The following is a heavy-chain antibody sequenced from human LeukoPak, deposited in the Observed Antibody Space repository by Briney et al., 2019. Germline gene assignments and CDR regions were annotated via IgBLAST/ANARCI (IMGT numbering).Heavy chain of an antibody. J-gene: IGHJ4*02. D-gene: IGHD3-10*01. V-gene: IGHV3-64D*06. CDR3: VKDRHYYGSGSYQDY. Sequence: YVSAISSNGGSTYYADSVKGRFTISRDNSKNTLYLQMSSLRAEDTAVYYCVKDRHYYGSGSYQDYWGQGTLVTVSS. CDR2: ISSNGGST.